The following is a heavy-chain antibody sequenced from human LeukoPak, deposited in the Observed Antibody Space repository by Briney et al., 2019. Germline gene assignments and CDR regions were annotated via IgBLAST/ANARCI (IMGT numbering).Heavy chain of an antibody. D-gene: IGHD2-2*01. CDR2: IKSKTDGGTT. CDR3: ACRYCSSTSCQDY. Sequence: GGSLRLSCAASGFTFSNAWMSWVRQAPGKGLEWVGRIKSKTDGGTTDYAAPVKGRFTISRDDSKNTLYLQMNSLRAEDTAVYYCACRYCSSTSCQDYWGQGTLVTVSS. V-gene: IGHV3-15*01. CDR1: GFTFSNAW. J-gene: IGHJ4*02.